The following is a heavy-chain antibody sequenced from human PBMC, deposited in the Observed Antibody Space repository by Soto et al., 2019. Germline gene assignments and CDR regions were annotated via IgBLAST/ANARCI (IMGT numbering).Heavy chain of an antibody. CDR1: GFTFISSA. CDR3: TKRRGRGFSDDDLDS. CDR2: ISGSGGSI. V-gene: IGHV3-23*01. Sequence: PGGSMRLSCAASGFTFISSARNWVRQAPGKGLEWVSVISGSGGSIYYADSVKGRFTISRDNSKNTLYLQMNSLRAEDTAVYYCTKRRGRGFSDDDLDSWGQGTLVTVPS. J-gene: IGHJ4*02. D-gene: IGHD5-12*01.